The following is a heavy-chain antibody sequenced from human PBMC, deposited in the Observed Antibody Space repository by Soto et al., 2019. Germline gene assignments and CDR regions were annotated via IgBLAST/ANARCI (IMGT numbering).Heavy chain of an antibody. CDR1: GFTFTSSA. Sequence: GASVKVSCKASGFTFTSSAVQWVRQARGQRLEWIGWIVVGSGNTNYAQKFQERVTMTRDMSTSTAYMELSSLRSEDTAVYYCAADSSWYSSGWYRLDPWGQGTLVTVSS. CDR3: AADSSWYSSGWYRLDP. CDR2: IVVGSGNT. V-gene: IGHV1-58*01. J-gene: IGHJ5*02. D-gene: IGHD6-19*01.